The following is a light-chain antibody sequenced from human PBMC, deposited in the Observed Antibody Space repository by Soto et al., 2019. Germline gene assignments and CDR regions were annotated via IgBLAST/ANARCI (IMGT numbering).Light chain of an antibody. J-gene: IGLJ1*01. V-gene: IGLV2-14*01. CDR2: DVD. CDR1: SSDVGGYNY. Sequence: QSVLTQPASVSGSPGQSISISCTGTSSDVGGYNYVSWYQQHPGKVPKLIIYDVDNRPSGVSDRFSGSKSGNTASLTISGLQADDEADYYCNSYTSSSTHVFGTGTKLTVL. CDR3: NSYTSSSTHV.